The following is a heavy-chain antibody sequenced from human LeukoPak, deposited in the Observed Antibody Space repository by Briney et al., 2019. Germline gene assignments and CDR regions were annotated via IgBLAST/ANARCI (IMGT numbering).Heavy chain of an antibody. Sequence: GGSLRLSCAASGFTFRSYVMHWVRQAPGEGLEWVAAIAYEDGRNEYYADSVKGRFTISRDNSKNTVYLQMNSLRAEDTAVYYCAKERPEEYYGSGSYFDYWGQGTLVTVSS. CDR2: IAYEDGRNE. J-gene: IGHJ4*02. V-gene: IGHV3-30*18. CDR3: AKERPEEYYGSGSYFDY. D-gene: IGHD3-10*01. CDR1: GFTFRSYV.